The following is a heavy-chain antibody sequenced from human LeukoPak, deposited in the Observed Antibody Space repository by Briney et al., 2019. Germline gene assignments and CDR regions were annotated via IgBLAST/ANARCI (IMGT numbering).Heavy chain of an antibody. CDR2: ISGSGGAT. Sequence: PGGSLRLSCAASGFTFSTYAMSWVRQAPGKGLEWVSAISGSGGATYYADSVKGRFTISRDNSKNTLYLQMNSLRAEDTAVYCCARGPRGSYFFDYWGQGTLVTVSS. CDR3: ARGPRGSYFFDY. J-gene: IGHJ4*02. V-gene: IGHV3-23*01. D-gene: IGHD3-16*01. CDR1: GFTFSTYA.